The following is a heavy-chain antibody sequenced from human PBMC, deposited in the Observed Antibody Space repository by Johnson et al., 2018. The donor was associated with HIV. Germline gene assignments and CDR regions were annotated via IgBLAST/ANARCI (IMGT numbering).Heavy chain of an antibody. CDR1: GFTFSSYG. CDR2: ISYDGSNK. CDR3: ARAGAVGFDAFDI. Sequence: QVQLVESGGGLVQPGGSLRLSCAASGFTFSSYGMLWVRQAPGKGLEWVAVISYDGSNKYYADSVKGRFTISRDNSKNTLYLQMNSLRAEDTAVYYCARAGAVGFDAFDIWGQGTTVTVSP. D-gene: IGHD6-19*01. V-gene: IGHV3-30*03. J-gene: IGHJ3*02.